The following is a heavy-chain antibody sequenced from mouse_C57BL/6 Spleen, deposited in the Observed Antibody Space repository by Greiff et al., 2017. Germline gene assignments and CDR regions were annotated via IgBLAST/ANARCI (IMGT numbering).Heavy chain of an antibody. CDR3: AALGRAY. CDR2: ISSGSSTI. Sequence: EVHLVESGGGLVKPGASLKLSCAASGSTFSDYGMHWVRQAPEKGLEWVAYISSGSSTIYYADTVKGRFTISRDNAKTTLFLQMTSLRSEDTAMYYCAALGRAYWGQGTTLTVSS. J-gene: IGHJ2*01. D-gene: IGHD4-1*01. V-gene: IGHV5-17*01. CDR1: GSTFSDYG.